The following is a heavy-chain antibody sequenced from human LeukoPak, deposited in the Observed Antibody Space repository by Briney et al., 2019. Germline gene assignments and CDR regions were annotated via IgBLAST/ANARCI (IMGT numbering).Heavy chain of an antibody. D-gene: IGHD2-21*01. CDR2: ISNERSII. Sequence: GGSLRLSCAASGFTFSGYSMNWVRQAPGKGLEWISYISNERSIIADSVKGRFTISRDNAENSLFLQMNSLRAEGTAVYYCARDTDWSFDYWGQGILVTVSS. V-gene: IGHV3-48*01. CDR1: GFTFSGYS. J-gene: IGHJ4*02. CDR3: ARDTDWSFDY.